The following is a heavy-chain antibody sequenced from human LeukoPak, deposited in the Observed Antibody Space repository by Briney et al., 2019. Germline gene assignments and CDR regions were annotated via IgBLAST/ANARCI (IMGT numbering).Heavy chain of an antibody. CDR1: GGSISSNY. CDR3: AREGGPYRPLDY. V-gene: IGHV4-59*01. CDR2: IYYTGST. Sequence: SETLSLTCTVSGGSISSNYWSWIRQPPGKRLEWIGYIYYTGSTNYNPSLKSRVTMSVDTSKNQFSLKLSSVTAADTAVYYCAREGGPYRPLDYSGQGTLVTVAS. J-gene: IGHJ4*02.